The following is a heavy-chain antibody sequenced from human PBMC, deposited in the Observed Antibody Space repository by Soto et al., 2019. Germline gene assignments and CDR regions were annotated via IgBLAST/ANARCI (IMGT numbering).Heavy chain of an antibody. CDR2: ISGSGSTT. CDR1: GLTFSGYG. D-gene: IGHD1-1*01. CDR3: VTRSRVRQSSPPRLDS. V-gene: IGHV3-23*01. Sequence: EVQLLESGGGLVQPGGSLRLSCAASGLTFSGYGMSWVRQAPGTGLEWVSAISGSGSTTYYADSVKGRFTISRYDSKNILFLQINSLRAEDTAVYYCVTRSRVRQSSPPRLDSWGQGTLVSFSS. J-gene: IGHJ4*02.